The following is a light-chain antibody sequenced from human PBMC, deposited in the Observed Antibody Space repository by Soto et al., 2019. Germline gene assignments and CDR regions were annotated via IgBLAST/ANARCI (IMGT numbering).Light chain of an antibody. CDR1: QGISSY. V-gene: IGKV1-9*01. CDR3: QQLNSYLQ. Sequence: DIQLTQSPSFLSASVGDRVTITCRASQGISSYLAWYQQKPGKAPKLLIYAASTLQSGVPSRFSGSGSGTEFTLTISSLQPEDFATYYCQQLNSYLQFGPGTKVDIK. CDR2: AAS. J-gene: IGKJ3*01.